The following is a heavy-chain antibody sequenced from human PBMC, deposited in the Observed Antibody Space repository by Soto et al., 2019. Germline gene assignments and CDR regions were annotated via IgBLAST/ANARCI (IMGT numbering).Heavy chain of an antibody. CDR2: IYHGGDA. Sequence: SETLSLTCAVSGYSISSGYYWGWIRQPPGRGLEWIGNIYHGGDAYYHPSLKSRVAISVDTSRNQFSLRLSSVTAADTAVYYCARKAKRGAAFDFWGQGTMVTVSS. CDR1: GYSISSGYY. V-gene: IGHV4-38-2*01. J-gene: IGHJ3*01. CDR3: ARKAKRGAAFDF.